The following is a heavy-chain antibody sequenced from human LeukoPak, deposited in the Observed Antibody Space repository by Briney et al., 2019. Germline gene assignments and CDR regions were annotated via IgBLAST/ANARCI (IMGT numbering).Heavy chain of an antibody. D-gene: IGHD5-12*01. CDR3: ANGYSNRSPLDP. Sequence: ASVKVSCKASGYTFTSYYMHWVRQAPGQGLEWMGIINPSGGSTSYTQKFQGRVTMTRDMSTSTVYMELSSLRSEDTAVYYCANGYSNRSPLDPWGQGTLVTVSS. CDR1: GYTFTSYY. V-gene: IGHV1-46*01. J-gene: IGHJ5*02. CDR2: INPSGGST.